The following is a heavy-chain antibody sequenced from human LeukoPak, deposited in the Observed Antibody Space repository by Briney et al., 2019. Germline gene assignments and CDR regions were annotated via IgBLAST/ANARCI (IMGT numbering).Heavy chain of an antibody. D-gene: IGHD3-10*01. V-gene: IGHV4-38-2*02. Sequence: SETLSLTCTVSGYSISSGYYWGWIRQPPGKGLEWIGSIHYSARIYYNPSLKSRLTISPDTSKNQFSLKLTSVTAADTAVYYCARDSGTTGEVKFDPWGQGTLVTVSS. CDR1: GYSISSGYY. CDR3: ARDSGTTGEVKFDP. J-gene: IGHJ5*02. CDR2: IHYSARI.